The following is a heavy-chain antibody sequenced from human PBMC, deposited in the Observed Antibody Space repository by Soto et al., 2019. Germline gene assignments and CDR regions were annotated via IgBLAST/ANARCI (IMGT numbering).Heavy chain of an antibody. Sequence: VASVKVSCKASGYTFSDYYVHWVREAPGQGLEWMGWINPSSGGTIYTQRFQGRVTMTRDTSISTVYMELSRLTSDDTAVYYCAREMGVIGAPGYTWFGPWGQGALVTVSS. V-gene: IGHV1-2*02. CDR1: GYTFSDYY. D-gene: IGHD1-26*01. CDR3: AREMGVIGAPGYTWFGP. J-gene: IGHJ5*02. CDR2: INPSSGGT.